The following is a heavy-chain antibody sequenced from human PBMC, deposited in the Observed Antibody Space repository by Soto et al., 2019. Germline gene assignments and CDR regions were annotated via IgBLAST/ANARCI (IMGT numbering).Heavy chain of an antibody. J-gene: IGHJ4*02. V-gene: IGHV1-69*06. D-gene: IGHD5-12*01. Sequence: SVKVSCKASGGTFSSYAISWVRQAPGQGLEWMGGIIPIFGTANYAQKFQGRVTITADKSTSTAYMELSSLRSEDTAVYYCARGRGYSGYDLGFDYWGQGTLVTVSS. CDR2: IIPIFGTA. CDR3: ARGRGYSGYDLGFDY. CDR1: GGTFSSYA.